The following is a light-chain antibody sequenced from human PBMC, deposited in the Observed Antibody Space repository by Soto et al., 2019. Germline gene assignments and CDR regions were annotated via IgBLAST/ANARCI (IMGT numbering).Light chain of an antibody. CDR1: QSISSS. J-gene: IGKJ3*01. CDR2: AAS. CDR3: QQSYSTPFT. Sequence: IQSPVTLSLSPGERATLSCRASQSISSSLAWYQQKPGKAPKLLIYAASSLQSGVPSRFSGSGSGTDFTLTISSLQPEDFATYYCQQSYSTPFTFGPGTKVDIK. V-gene: IGKV1-39*01.